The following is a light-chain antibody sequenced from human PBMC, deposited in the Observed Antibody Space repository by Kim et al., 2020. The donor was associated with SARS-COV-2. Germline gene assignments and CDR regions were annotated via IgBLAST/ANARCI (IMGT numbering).Light chain of an antibody. V-gene: IGKV1D-13*01. CDR1: QGISSA. CDR2: DAS. CDR3: QQFNNLYT. J-gene: IGKJ2*01. Sequence: RSATVGDRVTITCWASQGISSALAWYQQKPGKTPKLLIYDASSLESGVPSRFSGSGSGTDFTLTISSLQPEDFATYYCQQFNNLYTFGQGTKLEI.